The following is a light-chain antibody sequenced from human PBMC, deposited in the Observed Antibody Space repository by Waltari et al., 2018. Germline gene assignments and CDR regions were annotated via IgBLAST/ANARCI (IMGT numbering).Light chain of an antibody. CDR3: QQYYSTPFT. CDR1: PKVLSNSNNKNY. V-gene: IGKV4-1*01. Sequence: IRINQSPRPLAVALGERATLHFKSNPKVLSNSNNKNYLAWYQQKPGQPPKLLIYWASTRESGVPARFTGSGSGTDFTLTISSLQAEDVAVYYCQQYYSTPFTFGRGTKVEIK. J-gene: IGKJ4*01. CDR2: WAS.